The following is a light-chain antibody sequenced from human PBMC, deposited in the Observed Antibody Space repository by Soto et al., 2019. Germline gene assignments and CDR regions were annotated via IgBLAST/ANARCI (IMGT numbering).Light chain of an antibody. J-gene: IGKJ4*01. CDR3: QQYNNWPPGA. Sequence: EIVMTQSPATLSVSPGERATLSCRASQSVSSKLAWYQQKPGQAPRLLLYGASTRATGIPARFSGSGSGTEFTLTISSRQSEDFAVYYCQQYNNWPPGAFGGGTKVEIK. CDR2: GAS. V-gene: IGKV3D-15*01. CDR1: QSVSSK.